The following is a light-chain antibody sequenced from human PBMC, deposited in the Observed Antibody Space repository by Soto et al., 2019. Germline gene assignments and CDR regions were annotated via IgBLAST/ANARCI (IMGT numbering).Light chain of an antibody. V-gene: IGLV2-14*01. Sequence: QSVLTQPASASGTPGQRVTISCTGTSSDVGGYNYVSWYQQHPGKAPKLMIYEVSNRPSGVSNRFSGSKSGNTASLTISGLQAEDEADYYCSSYTSSSTPCVFGTGTKVTV. CDR2: EVS. CDR1: SSDVGGYNY. CDR3: SSYTSSSTPCV. J-gene: IGLJ1*01.